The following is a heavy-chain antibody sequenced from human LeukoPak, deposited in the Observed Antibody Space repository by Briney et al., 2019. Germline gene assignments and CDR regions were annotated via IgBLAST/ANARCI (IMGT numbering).Heavy chain of an antibody. CDR3: ARGISSSSWKYYYYYYMDV. Sequence: GASVKVSCKASGYTFTGCYMHWVRQAPGQGLEWMGWINPNSGGTNYAQKFQGRVTMTRDTSISTAYMELSRLRSDDTAVYYCARGISSSSWKYYYYYYMDVWGKGTTVTVSS. D-gene: IGHD6-13*01. V-gene: IGHV1-2*02. CDR1: GYTFTGCY. J-gene: IGHJ6*03. CDR2: INPNSGGT.